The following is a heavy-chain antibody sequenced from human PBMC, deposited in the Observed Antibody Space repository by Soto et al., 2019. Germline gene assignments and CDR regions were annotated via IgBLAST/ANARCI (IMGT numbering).Heavy chain of an antibody. CDR2: INPNSGGT. CDR3: ARALLLRLGELSVRRTDYGMDV. CDR1: GYTFSGYY. Sequence: ASVTVSCTASGYTFSGYYIHWLRQAPGQGLEWMGWINPNSGGTNYAQKFQGRVTVTRDTPTSTAYMELSRLTSDDTAVYYCARALLLRLGELSVRRTDYGMDVWGQGTTVTVSS. D-gene: IGHD3-16*02. V-gene: IGHV1-2*02. J-gene: IGHJ6*02.